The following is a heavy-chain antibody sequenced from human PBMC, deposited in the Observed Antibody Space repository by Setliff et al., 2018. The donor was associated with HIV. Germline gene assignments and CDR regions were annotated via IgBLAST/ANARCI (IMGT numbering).Heavy chain of an antibody. D-gene: IGHD3-3*01. CDR1: GYTFTGYY. CDR2: INPSGGST. Sequence: ASVKVSCKASGYTFTGYYMHWVRQAPGQGLEWMGRINPSGGSTSYAQKFQGRVTMTRDTSTSTVYMELSSLRSEDTAMYYCARVTDDFWSGYYSRPYWYFDLWGRGTLVTAPQ. V-gene: IGHV1-46*01. CDR3: ARVTDDFWSGYYSRPYWYFDL. J-gene: IGHJ2*01.